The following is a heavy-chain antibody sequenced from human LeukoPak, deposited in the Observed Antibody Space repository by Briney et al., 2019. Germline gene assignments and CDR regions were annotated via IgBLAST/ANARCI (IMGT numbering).Heavy chain of an antibody. D-gene: IGHD6-19*01. CDR1: GGTFSSNT. CDR2: IIPIFGTA. CDR3: ARRRSSYYMDV. Sequence: SVKVSCKASGGTFSSNTLAWVRQAPGQGLEWMGGIIPIFGTANYAQKFQDRVTITTDDSASTGYMELSSLRSEDTAVYYCARRRSSYYMDVWGKGTTVTVSS. V-gene: IGHV1-69*05. J-gene: IGHJ6*03.